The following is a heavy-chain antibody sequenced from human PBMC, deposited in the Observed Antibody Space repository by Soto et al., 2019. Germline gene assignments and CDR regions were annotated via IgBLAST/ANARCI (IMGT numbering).Heavy chain of an antibody. Sequence: GGSLRLSCAASGFTVSSNYMSWVRQAPGKGLEWVSVIYSGGSTYYADSVKGRFTISRHNSKNTLYLQMNSLRAEDTAVYYCARAGVGPYYYYYYYMDVWGKGTTVTVSS. CDR3: ARAGVGPYYYYYYYMDV. J-gene: IGHJ6*03. V-gene: IGHV3-53*04. CDR1: GFTVSSNY. CDR2: IYSGGST.